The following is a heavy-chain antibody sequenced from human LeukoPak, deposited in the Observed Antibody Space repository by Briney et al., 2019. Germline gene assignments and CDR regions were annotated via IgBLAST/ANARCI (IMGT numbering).Heavy chain of an antibody. J-gene: IGHJ4*02. Sequence: SETLSLTCAVSGGSISSYYWSWIRQPAGKGLEWIGRIYTSGSTNYNPSLKSRVTMSVDTSKNQFSLKLSSVTAAATAVYYCAREGLSAAIRAVDYWGQGTLVTVSS. D-gene: IGHD2-2*01. CDR2: IYTSGST. V-gene: IGHV4-4*07. CDR3: AREGLSAAIRAVDY. CDR1: GGSISSYY.